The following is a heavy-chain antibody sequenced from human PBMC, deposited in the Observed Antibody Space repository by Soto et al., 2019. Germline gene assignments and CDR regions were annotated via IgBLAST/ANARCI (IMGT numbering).Heavy chain of an antibody. CDR2: INTGNGNT. D-gene: IGHD2-21*02. CDR1: GYPFTSHA. CDR3: ARADRAYCGGDCYFWWFDP. V-gene: IGHV1-3*04. Sequence: GASVKVSCKASGYPFTSHAMQWVRQAPGQSLEWMGWINTGNGNTKYSQKFQGRVTITRDTSASTAYMELSSLKSEDTAVYYCARADRAYCGGDCYFWWFDPWGQGTLVTVSS. J-gene: IGHJ5*02.